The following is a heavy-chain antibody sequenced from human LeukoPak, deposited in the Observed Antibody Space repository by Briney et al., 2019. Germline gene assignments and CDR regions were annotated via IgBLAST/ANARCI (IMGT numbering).Heavy chain of an antibody. CDR3: AAGTAADF. CDR2: ISSSSSYT. CDR1: GIPFSDYY. Sequence: GSLRLSCVVSGIPFSDYYFNWIWLGPAQGLEWISYISSSSSYTDYADSVKGRFTISRDNAKSALYLQLNSLRLEDTAVYYCAAGTAADFWGQGTLVTVSS. J-gene: IGHJ4*02. V-gene: IGHV3-11*03. D-gene: IGHD6-13*01.